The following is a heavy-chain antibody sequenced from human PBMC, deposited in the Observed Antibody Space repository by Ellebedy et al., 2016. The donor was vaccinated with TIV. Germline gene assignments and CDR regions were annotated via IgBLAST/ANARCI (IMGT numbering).Heavy chain of an antibody. D-gene: IGHD6-13*01. V-gene: IGHV4-59*01. Sequence: MPSETLSLTCTVSGDSISDYYWSWIRQPPGKGLEWIGYLHHTGSTNYNPSLKSRVTISVDTSKNQFSLKLSSVAAADTAVYYCARLSAAGIQYWGQGTLVTVSS. CDR2: LHHTGST. CDR3: ARLSAAGIQY. CDR1: GDSISDYY. J-gene: IGHJ4*02.